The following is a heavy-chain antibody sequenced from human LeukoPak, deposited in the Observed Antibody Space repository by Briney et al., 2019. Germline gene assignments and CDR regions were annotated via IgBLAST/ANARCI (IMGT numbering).Heavy chain of an antibody. J-gene: IGHJ4*02. CDR1: GFTFSSYA. D-gene: IGHD3-22*01. Sequence: GGSLRLSCAASGFTFSSYAMSWVRQAPGKGLEWVSAISGSGGSTYYADSVKGRFTISRDNSKNSLYLQMNSLRTEDTALYYCAKSLHYYDSSGLRGYFDYWGQGTLVTVSS. V-gene: IGHV3-23*01. CDR2: ISGSGGST. CDR3: AKSLHYYDSSGLRGYFDY.